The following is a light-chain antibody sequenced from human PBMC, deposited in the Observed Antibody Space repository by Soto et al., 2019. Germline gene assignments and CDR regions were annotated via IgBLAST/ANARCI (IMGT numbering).Light chain of an antibody. V-gene: IGLV2-14*01. J-gene: IGLJ2*01. CDR2: DVN. Sequence: QSVLTQPASVSGSPGQSITISCTGTSSDVGGYNYVSWYQQHPGKAPKVMIYDVNKRPSGVSNRFSGSKSGNTASLTISGLQAEDEADYYCISYTSTNTRVFGGGTKLTVL. CDR3: ISYTSTNTRV. CDR1: SSDVGGYNY.